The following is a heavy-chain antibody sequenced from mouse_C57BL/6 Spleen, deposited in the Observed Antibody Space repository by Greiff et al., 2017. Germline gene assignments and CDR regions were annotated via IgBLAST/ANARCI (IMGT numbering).Heavy chain of an antibody. Sequence: QVQLQQSGAELARPGASVKMSCKASGYTFTSYTMPWVKQRPGPGLEWIGYINPSSGYTKYNQKFKDKATLTADKSSSTAYMQLSSRTSEASAVYYCASRGGSSYWYFYVWGTGTTVTVSS. D-gene: IGHD1-1*01. CDR2: INPSSGYT. J-gene: IGHJ1*03. CDR3: ASRGGSSYWYFYV. V-gene: IGHV1-4*01. CDR1: GYTFTSYT.